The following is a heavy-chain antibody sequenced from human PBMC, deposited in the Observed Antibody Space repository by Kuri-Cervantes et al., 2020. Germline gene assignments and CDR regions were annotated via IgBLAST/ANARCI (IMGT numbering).Heavy chain of an antibody. CDR2: ISGSGGST. CDR3: ARAIVGAGVYYYYGMDV. J-gene: IGHJ6*02. D-gene: IGHD1-26*01. CDR1: WFIVSRNY. Sequence: GESLKISCAASWFIVSRNYMNWVRQAPGKGLEWVSAISGSGGSTYYADSVKGRFTISRDNSKNTLYLQMNSLRAEDTAVYYCARAIVGAGVYYYYGMDVWGQGTTVTVSS. V-gene: IGHV3-23*01.